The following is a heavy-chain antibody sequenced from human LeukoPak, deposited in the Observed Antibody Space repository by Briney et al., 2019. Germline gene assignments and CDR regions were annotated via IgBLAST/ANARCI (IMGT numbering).Heavy chain of an antibody. V-gene: IGHV4-38-2*02. Sequence: PSETLSLTCAVSGYSISSGYYWGWIRQPPGKGLEWIGSIYHGGSTYYNPSLKSRVTISVDTSKNQFSLKLSSVTAADTAVYYCARDETFNYGSFGHWGQGTLVTVSS. CDR3: ARDETFNYGSFGH. CDR1: GYSISSGYY. D-gene: IGHD3-10*01. J-gene: IGHJ4*02. CDR2: IYHGGST.